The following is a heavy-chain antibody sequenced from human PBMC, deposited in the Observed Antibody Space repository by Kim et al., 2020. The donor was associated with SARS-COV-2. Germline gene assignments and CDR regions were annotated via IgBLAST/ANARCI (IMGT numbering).Heavy chain of an antibody. Sequence: SETLSLTCTVSGGSISSSSYYWGWIRQPPGKGLEWIGSISYSGSTYYNPSLKSRVTMSVDTSKNQFSLKVSSVTAADTAVYYCARDLGDDYNREGFDYWGQGTLVTVSS. V-gene: IGHV4-39*07. CDR3: ARDLGDDYNREGFDY. CDR2: ISYSGST. D-gene: IGHD4-4*01. CDR1: GGSISSSSYY. J-gene: IGHJ4*02.